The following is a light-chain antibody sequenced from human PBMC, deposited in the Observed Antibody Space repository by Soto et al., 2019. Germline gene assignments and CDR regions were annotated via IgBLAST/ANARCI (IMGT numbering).Light chain of an antibody. V-gene: IGKV1-27*01. CDR2: AAS. CDR1: QGISNY. J-gene: IGKJ3*01. Sequence: DIQMTQSPSSLSASVGDRVTITCRASQGISNYLAWYQQKPGKVPKLLIYAASTLQSGVPSRFSGSGSGTDFTLTISSLQPEDVATYYCQMYNSAPRGFTFGPGTKVDIK. CDR3: QMYNSAPRGFT.